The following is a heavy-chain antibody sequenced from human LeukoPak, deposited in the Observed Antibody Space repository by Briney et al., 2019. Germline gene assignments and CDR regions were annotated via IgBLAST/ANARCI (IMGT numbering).Heavy chain of an antibody. D-gene: IGHD3-22*01. V-gene: IGHV3-30*02. CDR3: AKDDSSGYYYQLGDY. CDR2: IRYDGSNK. CDR1: GFTFSSYG. Sequence: GGSLRLSCAASGFTFSSYGMHWVRQAPGRGLEWVAFIRYDGSNKYYADSVKGRFTTSRDNSKNTLYLQMNSLRAEDTAVYYCAKDDSSGYYYQLGDYWGQGTLVTVSS. J-gene: IGHJ4*02.